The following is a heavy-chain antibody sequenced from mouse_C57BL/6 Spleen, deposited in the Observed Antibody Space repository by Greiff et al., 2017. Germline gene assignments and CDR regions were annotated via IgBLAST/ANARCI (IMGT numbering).Heavy chain of an antibody. D-gene: IGHD1-1*01. CDR1: GYTFTSYW. V-gene: IGHV1-69*01. J-gene: IGHJ1*03. Sequence: VQLQQPGAELVMPGASVKLSCKASGYTFTSYWMHWVKQRPGQGLEGIGEIDPSDSYTNYNQKFKGKSTLTVDKSSSTAYMQLSSLTSEDSAVYYCARSDYYGSRGWYFDVWGTGTTVTVSS. CDR2: IDPSDSYT. CDR3: ARSDYYGSRGWYFDV.